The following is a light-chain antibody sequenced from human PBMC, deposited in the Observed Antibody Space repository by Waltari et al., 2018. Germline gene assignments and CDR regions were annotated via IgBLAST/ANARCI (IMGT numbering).Light chain of an antibody. CDR3: QSYDSSLGGSV. J-gene: IGLJ2*01. V-gene: IGLV1-40*01. CDR2: GNT. CDR1: SSNIGAGYD. Sequence: QSVLTQPASVSGAPGQRVTISCTGSSSNIGAGYDVNWYQQLPGEAPKLLIYGNTNRPSGGPDRVSGSKSGTSASLAITGLRADDEADYYCQSYDSSLGGSVFGGGTKLTVL.